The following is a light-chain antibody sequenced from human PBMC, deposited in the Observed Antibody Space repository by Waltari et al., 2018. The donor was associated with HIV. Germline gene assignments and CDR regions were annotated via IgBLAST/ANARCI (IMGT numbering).Light chain of an antibody. CDR3: QQYDNLPPYT. Sequence: DIQMTQSPSSLSASVGDIVTITCKASQDINTFLTWYQHKPGTAPKLLIYDASYLETGVPSRFSGSGSGTDFSLTISSLQPEDTATYYCQQYDNLPPYTFGQGTKVEIK. CDR2: DAS. V-gene: IGKV1-33*01. CDR1: QDINTF. J-gene: IGKJ2*01.